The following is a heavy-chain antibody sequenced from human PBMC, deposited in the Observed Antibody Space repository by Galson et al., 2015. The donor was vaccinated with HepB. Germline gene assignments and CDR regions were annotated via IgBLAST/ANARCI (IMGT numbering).Heavy chain of an antibody. CDR2: ISSSSSYI. J-gene: IGHJ3*02. CDR1: GFTFSSHS. D-gene: IGHD5-12*01. Sequence: SLRLSCAASGFTFSSHSMNWVRQAPGKGLEWVSSISSSSSYIYYADSVEGRFTISRDNAKNSLYLQMNSLRAEDTAVYYCARDWNSGYDHDAFDIWGQGTMVTVSS. CDR3: ARDWNSGYDHDAFDI. V-gene: IGHV3-21*01.